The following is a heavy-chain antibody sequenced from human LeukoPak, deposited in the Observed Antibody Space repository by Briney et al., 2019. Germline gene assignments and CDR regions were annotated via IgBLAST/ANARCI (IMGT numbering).Heavy chain of an antibody. CDR1: GFTFSYYG. V-gene: IGHV3-30*18. D-gene: IGHD5-12*01. CDR2: ISYDGDNK. CDR3: AKDDASGYDFGY. Sequence: GGSLRLSCAASGFTFSYYGMHWVRQAPGKGLEWVAVISYDGDNKSYADSVKGRFTISRDNSKNTLYLQMNSLRAEDTAVYYCAKDDASGYDFGYWGQGTLVTVSS. J-gene: IGHJ4*02.